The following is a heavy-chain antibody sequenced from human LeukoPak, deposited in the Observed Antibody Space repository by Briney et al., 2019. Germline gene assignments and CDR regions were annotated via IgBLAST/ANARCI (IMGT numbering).Heavy chain of an antibody. CDR2: INHSGST. V-gene: IGHV4-34*01. CDR1: GGSFSGYY. D-gene: IGHD1-20*01. CDR3: ASPIMSQSY. J-gene: IGHJ4*02. Sequence: SETLSLTCAVYGGSFSGYYWSWIRQPPGKGLEWIGEINHSGSTNYNPSLKSRVTISVDTSKNQFSLKLSSVTAEDTAVYYCASPIMSQSYWGQGTLVTVSS.